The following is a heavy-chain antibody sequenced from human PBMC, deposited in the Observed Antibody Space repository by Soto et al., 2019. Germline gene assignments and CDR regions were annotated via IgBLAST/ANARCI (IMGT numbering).Heavy chain of an antibody. CDR3: ARDAPLSRIAARPRAALNY. CDR2: IIPILGIA. D-gene: IGHD6-6*01. J-gene: IGHJ4*02. CDR1: GGTFSSYT. V-gene: IGHV1-69*04. Sequence: GASVKVSCKASGGTFSSYTISWVRQAPGQGLECMGRIIPILGIANYAQKFQGRVTITADKSTSTAYMELSSLRSEDTAVYYCARDAPLSRIAARPRAALNYWGQGTLVTVSS.